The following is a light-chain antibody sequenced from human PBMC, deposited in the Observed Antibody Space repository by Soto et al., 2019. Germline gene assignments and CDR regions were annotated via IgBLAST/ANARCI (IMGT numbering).Light chain of an antibody. V-gene: IGKV3-20*01. Sequence: IVLTQSPATLSLSPGKRATLSCRASQSISSSFLAWYQQKPGQAPRLLIYGASSRATGIPDRFSGSGSGTDFTLTISRLEPEDFAVYHCQQYDTSPWTFGQGTKVDIK. CDR1: QSISSSF. CDR2: GAS. J-gene: IGKJ1*01. CDR3: QQYDTSPWT.